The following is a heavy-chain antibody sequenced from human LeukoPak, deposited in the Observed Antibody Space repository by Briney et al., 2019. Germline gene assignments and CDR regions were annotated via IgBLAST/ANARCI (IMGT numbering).Heavy chain of an antibody. CDR2: ST. D-gene: IGHD3-10*01. CDR3: VLLWFGGKYYMDV. J-gene: IGHJ6*03. Sequence: STNYNPSLKSRVTISVDTSKNQFSLKLSSVTAADTAVYYCVLLWFGGKYYMDVWGKGTTVTVSS. V-gene: IGHV4-34*03.